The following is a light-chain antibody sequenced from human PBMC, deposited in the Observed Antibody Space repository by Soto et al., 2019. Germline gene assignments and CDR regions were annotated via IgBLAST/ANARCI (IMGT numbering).Light chain of an antibody. CDR2: SNN. J-gene: IGLJ1*01. CDR1: ISNIGSNT. Sequence: QSVLTQPPSASGTPGQRVTISCSGSISNIGSNTVNWYQQLPGTAPKLLIYSNNQRPSGVPDRFSRSKSGTSASLAISGLQSEDEADYYCAAWDDSLNGSYVFGTGTKVTVL. V-gene: IGLV1-44*01. CDR3: AAWDDSLNGSYV.